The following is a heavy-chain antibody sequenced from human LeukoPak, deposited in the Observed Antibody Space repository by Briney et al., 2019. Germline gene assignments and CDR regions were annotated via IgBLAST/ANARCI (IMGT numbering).Heavy chain of an antibody. J-gene: IGHJ4*02. CDR2: ISSSGGTI. V-gene: IGHV3-48*03. CDR1: GFTFSSYE. CDR3: AGGKVSGWYLDY. D-gene: IGHD6-19*01. Sequence: GGSLGLSCAASGFTFSSYEMNWVRQAPGKGLEWVSYISSSGGTIYYADSVKGRFTISRDNAENSLYLQMNSLRAEDTAVYYCAGGKVSGWYLDYWGQGTLVTVSS.